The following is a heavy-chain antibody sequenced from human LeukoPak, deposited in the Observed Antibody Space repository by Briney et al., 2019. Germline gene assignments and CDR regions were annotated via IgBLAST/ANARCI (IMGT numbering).Heavy chain of an antibody. V-gene: IGHV3-9*01. CDR2: ISWNSGSI. D-gene: IGHD2-15*01. CDR1: GFTFDDYA. Sequence: GGSLRLSCAASGFTFDDYAMHWVRQAPGKGLEWVSGISWNSGSIGYADSVKGRFTISRDNAKNSLYLQMNSLRAEDTALYYCAKDIGSYCSGGSCYSEGPYYYYYGMDVWGQGTTVTVSS. CDR3: AKDIGSYCSGGSCYSEGPYYYYYGMDV. J-gene: IGHJ6*02.